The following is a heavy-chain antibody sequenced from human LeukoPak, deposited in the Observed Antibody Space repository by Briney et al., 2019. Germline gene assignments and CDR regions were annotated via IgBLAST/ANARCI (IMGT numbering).Heavy chain of an antibody. D-gene: IGHD1-26*01. V-gene: IGHV1-2*02. CDR2: INPNSGGT. CDR3: ARVQWELLPVFDY. CDR1: GYTFTSYD. J-gene: IGHJ4*02. Sequence: ASVKVSCKASGYTFTSYDINWVRQAPGQGLEWMGWINPNSGGTNYAQKFQGRVTMTRDTSISTAYMELSRLRSDDTAVYYCARVQWELLPVFDYWGQGTLVTVSS.